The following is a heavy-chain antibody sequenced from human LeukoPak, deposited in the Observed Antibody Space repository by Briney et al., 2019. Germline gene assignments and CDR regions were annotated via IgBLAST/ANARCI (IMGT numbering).Heavy chain of an antibody. CDR3: TRGNVVAGDC. V-gene: IGHV1-8*01. J-gene: IGHJ4*02. CDR1: GYTFTTYD. Sequence: ASVKVSCKASGYTFTTYDINWARQATGQGLERMGWLSPNSGQTAYAQKFQGRVTMTRDISISTFYLELSSLTSEDTAVYYCTRGNVVAGDCWGQGTLVTVSS. CDR2: LSPNSGQT. D-gene: IGHD6-19*01.